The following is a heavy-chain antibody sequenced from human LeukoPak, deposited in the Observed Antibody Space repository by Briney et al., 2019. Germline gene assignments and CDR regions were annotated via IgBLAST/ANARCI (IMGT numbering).Heavy chain of an antibody. V-gene: IGHV3-7*01. Sequence: PGGSLRLSCAPSGFTFSDSWMTWVRQAPKKGLEWESTIKFDGTEKQYVASVRGRFTTSRANAENSMFLRMESLSPEDTAVYYCGRGGGYSERFDDWGEGTLVTVSS. CDR3: GRGGGYSERFDD. CDR1: GFTFSDSW. J-gene: IGHJ4*02. D-gene: IGHD1-26*01. CDR2: IKFDGTEK.